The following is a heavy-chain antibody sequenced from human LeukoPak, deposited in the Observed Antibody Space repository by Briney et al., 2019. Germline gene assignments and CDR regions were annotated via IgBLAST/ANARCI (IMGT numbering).Heavy chain of an antibody. CDR1: GFTFDDYA. CDR2: ISWNSGSI. CDR3: AKDSSGWYSPSGRIDY. D-gene: IGHD6-19*01. Sequence: GRSLRLSCAASGFTFDDYAMHWVRQAPGKGLEWVSGISWNSGSIAYADSVRGRFTISRDNAKNSLYLQMNSLRAEDTALYYCAKDSSGWYSPSGRIDYWGQGTLVTVSS. V-gene: IGHV3-9*01. J-gene: IGHJ4*02.